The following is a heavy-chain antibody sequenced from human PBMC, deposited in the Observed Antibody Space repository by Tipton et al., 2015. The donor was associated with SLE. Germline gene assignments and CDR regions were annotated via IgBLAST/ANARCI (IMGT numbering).Heavy chain of an antibody. D-gene: IGHD2-2*01. CDR3: ARDSGYCSSTSCYPDAFDI. CDR1: GYTFTSYG. V-gene: IGHV1-18*01. Sequence: QLVQSGAEVKKPGASVKVSCKASGYTFTSYGISWVRQATGQGLEWMGWISAYNGNTNYAQKLQGRVTMTTDTSTSTAYMELRSLRSDDTAVYYCARDSGYCSSTSCYPDAFDIWGQGTMVTVSS. CDR2: ISAYNGNT. J-gene: IGHJ3*02.